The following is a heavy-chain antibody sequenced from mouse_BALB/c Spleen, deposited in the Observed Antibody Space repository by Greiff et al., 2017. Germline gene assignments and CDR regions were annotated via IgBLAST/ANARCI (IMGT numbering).Heavy chain of an antibody. V-gene: IGHV5-17*02. CDR2: ISSGSSTI. D-gene: IGHD1-1*01. J-gene: IGHJ3*01. CDR1: GFTFSSFG. Sequence: EVQGVESGGGLVQPGGSRKLSCAASGFTFSSFGMHWVRQAPEKGLEWVAYISSGSSTIYYADTVKGRFTISRDNPKNTLFLQMTSLRSEDTAMYYCARDYGSSYGFDYWGQGTLVTVSA. CDR3: ARDYGSSYGFDY.